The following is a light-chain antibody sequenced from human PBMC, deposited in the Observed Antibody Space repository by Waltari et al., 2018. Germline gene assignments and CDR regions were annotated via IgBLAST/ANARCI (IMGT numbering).Light chain of an antibody. V-gene: IGKV1-NL1*01. Sequence: DIQMTQSPTSLSASVGDRVTIGCRASHDVRGSLAWFQQKPGKAPELLLYLASTLETGVQSRFSGSGSGTDYSLTITSLQPEDFATYFCQQYYSTPWTFGQGTRVEVK. CDR2: LAS. J-gene: IGKJ1*01. CDR3: QQYYSTPWT. CDR1: HDVRGS.